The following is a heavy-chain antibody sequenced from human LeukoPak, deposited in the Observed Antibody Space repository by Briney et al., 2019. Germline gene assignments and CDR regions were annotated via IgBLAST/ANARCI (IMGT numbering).Heavy chain of an antibody. Sequence: GGSLRPSCAASGFIFNSYGMYWARQAPGKGLEWVAVISNDGNDKQYADSVKGRFTISRDNPNSTLYLQMNSRRGEDTAVYYCAKDGLMRFFDYWGQGTLVTVSS. J-gene: IGHJ4*02. CDR2: ISNDGNDK. CDR3: AKDGLMRFFDY. V-gene: IGHV3-30*18. D-gene: IGHD2-8*01. CDR1: GFIFNSYG.